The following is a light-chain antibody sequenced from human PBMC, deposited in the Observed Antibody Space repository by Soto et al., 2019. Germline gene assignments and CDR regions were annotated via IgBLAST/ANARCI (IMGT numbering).Light chain of an antibody. J-gene: IGLJ2*01. CDR2: GDN. V-gene: IGLV1-40*01. CDR1: SSNIGSFYD. Sequence: QSALTQPPSVSGAPGQRVTIPCTGSSSNIGSFYDVHWYQQLPGTVPKLLIYGDNNRPSGVPDRFSGSKSGTAASLAITGLQAEDEADYYCQSYDNSLNHVVFGGGTKLTVL. CDR3: QSYDNSLNHVV.